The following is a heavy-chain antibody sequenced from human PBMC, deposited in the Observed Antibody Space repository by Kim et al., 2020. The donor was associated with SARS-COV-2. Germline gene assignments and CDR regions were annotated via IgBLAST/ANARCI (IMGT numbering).Heavy chain of an antibody. CDR1: GYSFSSYW. J-gene: IGHJ4*02. CDR3: ARRDSSAWYYLDY. Sequence: GESLKISCKASGYSFSSYWIGWVRQMPGKGLEWMAIIYPGDSDTRYSPSFQGQVTISADKSINTAYLQWSSLKASDTAMYYCARRDSSAWYYLDYWAQGTLGTVSA. CDR2: IYPGDSDT. D-gene: IGHD6-19*01. V-gene: IGHV5-51*01.